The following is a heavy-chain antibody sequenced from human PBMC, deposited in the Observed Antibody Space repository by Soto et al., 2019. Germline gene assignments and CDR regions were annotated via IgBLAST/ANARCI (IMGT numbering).Heavy chain of an antibody. J-gene: IGHJ6*02. CDR3: ARLLKITGTPGIYYYDGMDV. V-gene: IGHV1-18*01. D-gene: IGHD1-20*01. CDR2: ISAYNGNT. CDR1: GYTFTSYG. Sequence: QVQLVQSGAEVKKPGASVKVSCKASGYTFTSYGISWVRQAPGQGLEWMGWISAYNGNTNYAEKLQRRVTMTTDTSTSTAYMELRSLRSDDTAVYYCARLLKITGTPGIYYYDGMDVGGQGTTVTVSS.